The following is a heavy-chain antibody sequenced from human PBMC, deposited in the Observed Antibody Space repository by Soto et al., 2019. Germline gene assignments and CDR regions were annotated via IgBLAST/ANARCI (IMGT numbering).Heavy chain of an antibody. CDR2: IYSGGST. CDR1: GFTVSSNY. V-gene: IGHV3-53*01. Sequence: EVQLVESGGGLIQPGGSLRLSCAASGFTVSSNYMSWVRQAPGKGLEWVSVIYSGGSTYYADSVKGRFTISRDNSKSTLYLQVNSLRAEDTAVYYCAREGRGRDGYNLAYWGQGTLVTVSS. CDR3: AREGRGRDGYNLAY. D-gene: IGHD5-12*01. J-gene: IGHJ4*02.